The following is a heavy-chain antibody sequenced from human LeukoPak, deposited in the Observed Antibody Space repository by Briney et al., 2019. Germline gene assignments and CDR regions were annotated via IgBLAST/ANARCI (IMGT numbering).Heavy chain of an antibody. J-gene: IGHJ4*02. Sequence: GGSLRLSCAASGFTVSSNYMSWVRQAPGKGLEWVSVIYSGGSTYYADSAKGRFTISRDNAKNSLYLQMNSLRPEDTALYYCAKGRRRVGATTFDYWGQGALVTVSS. D-gene: IGHD1-26*01. CDR2: IYSGGST. CDR3: AKGRRRVGATTFDY. V-gene: IGHV3-53*05. CDR1: GFTVSSNY.